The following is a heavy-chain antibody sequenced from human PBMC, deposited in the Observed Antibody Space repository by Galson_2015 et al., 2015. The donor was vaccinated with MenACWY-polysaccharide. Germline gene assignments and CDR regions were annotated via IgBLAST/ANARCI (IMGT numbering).Heavy chain of an antibody. V-gene: IGHV4-39*01. CDR2: VYSSGST. J-gene: IGHJ5*02. CDR1: GGSISSSNYN. CDR3: AGREARGRFDP. D-gene: IGHD3-16*01. Sequence: SEPLSLTCTVSGGSISSSNYNCVWIRQPPGKGLEWIGTVYSSGSTYYNPSLKSRVTLSVDTSKNQFSLSLSSVTAADTAVFYCAGREARGRFDPWGQGTRVTVSS.